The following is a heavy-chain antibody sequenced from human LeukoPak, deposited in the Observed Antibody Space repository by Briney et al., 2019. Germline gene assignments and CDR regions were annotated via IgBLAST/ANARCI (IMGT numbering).Heavy chain of an antibody. D-gene: IGHD1-26*01. CDR2: INHSGST. V-gene: IGHV4-34*01. CDR1: DGSFSGYY. CDR3: PRESSGSNDAFDI. Sequence: PSETLSLTCAVYDGSFSGYYWTWIRQPPGKGLEWIGEINHSGSTNYNPSLKSRVTISVDTSKNQFSLKLSSVTAADTAVYYCPRESSGSNDAFDIWGQGTMVTVSS. J-gene: IGHJ3*02.